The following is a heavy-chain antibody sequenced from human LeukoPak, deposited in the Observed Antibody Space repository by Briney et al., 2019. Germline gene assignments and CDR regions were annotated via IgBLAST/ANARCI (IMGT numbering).Heavy chain of an antibody. D-gene: IGHD3-22*01. CDR1: GDSVSTNNAA. J-gene: IGHJ5*02. Sequence: SQTLSLTCVISGDSVSTNNAARNWFRQSPSRGLEWLGRTYYTSRWYNDYAESVKSRITINPDTSKNQFSLQLSSLTPEDTAVYFCARGYRHDRSGYFLAWFDPWGQGTLVTVSS. V-gene: IGHV6-1*01. CDR3: ARGYRHDRSGYFLAWFDP. CDR2: TYYTSRWYN.